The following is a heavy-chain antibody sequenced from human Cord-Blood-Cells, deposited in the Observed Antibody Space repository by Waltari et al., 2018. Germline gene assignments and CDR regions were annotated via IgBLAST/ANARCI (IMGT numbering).Heavy chain of an antibody. V-gene: IGHV4-59*08. CDR3: ARHEQQLDY. CDR2: IYYSGST. Sequence: QVQLQESGPGLVKPSETLSLPCTVSGGSISSYYWVWFRQPPGKGLEWIGYIYYSGSTNYNPSLKSRVTISVDTSKNQFSLKLSSVTAADTAVYYCARHEQQLDYWGQGTLVTVSS. J-gene: IGHJ4*02. D-gene: IGHD6-13*01. CDR1: GGSISSYY.